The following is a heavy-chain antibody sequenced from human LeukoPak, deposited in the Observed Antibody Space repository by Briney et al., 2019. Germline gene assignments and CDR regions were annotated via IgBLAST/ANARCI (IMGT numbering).Heavy chain of an antibody. V-gene: IGHV4-61*02. Sequence: SQTLSLTCTVSGGSISSGSYYWSWIRQPAGKGLEWVGRIYTSGSTNYNPSLKSRVTISVDTSKNQFSLKLSSVTAADTAVYYCAKGYFDYWGQGTLVTVSS. CDR2: IYTSGST. CDR1: GGSISSGSYY. J-gene: IGHJ4*02. CDR3: AKGYFDY.